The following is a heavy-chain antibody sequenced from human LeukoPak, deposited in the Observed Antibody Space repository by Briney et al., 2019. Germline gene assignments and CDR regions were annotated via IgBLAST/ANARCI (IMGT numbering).Heavy chain of an antibody. D-gene: IGHD6-6*01. CDR2: IYSGGST. Sequence: SETQSLTCTVSGGSISSYYWSWIRQPAGKGLEWIGRIYSGGSTNYNPSLKSPVTMSVDTSKNQSSLTLSSVTAADTAVYYCARVIIRSSNWFDPWGQGTLVTASS. CDR3: ARVIIRSSNWFDP. V-gene: IGHV4-4*07. CDR1: GGSISSYY. J-gene: IGHJ5*02.